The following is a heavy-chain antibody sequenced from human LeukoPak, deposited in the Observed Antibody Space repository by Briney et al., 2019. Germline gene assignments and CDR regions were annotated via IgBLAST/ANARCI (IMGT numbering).Heavy chain of an antibody. CDR2: INTNTGNP. CDR3: ARGEAGTRYYYYGMDV. D-gene: IGHD6-19*01. CDR1: GYTFTSYA. V-gene: IGHV7-4-1*02. Sequence: ASVKVSCKASGYTFTSYAMNWVRQAPGQGLEWMGWINTNTGNPTYAQGFTGRFVFSLDTSVSTAYLQISSLKAEDTAVYYYARGEAGTRYYYYGMDVWGQGSTVTVSS. J-gene: IGHJ6*02.